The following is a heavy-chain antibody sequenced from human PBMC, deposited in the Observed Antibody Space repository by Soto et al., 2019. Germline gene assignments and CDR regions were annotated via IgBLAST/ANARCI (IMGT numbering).Heavy chain of an antibody. D-gene: IGHD3-3*01. J-gene: IGHJ6*02. CDR1: GFTFDDYG. CDR2: ISWNGEST. Sequence: DVQLVESGGGVVRPGGSLRLSCAASGFTFDDYGMSWVRQVPGKGLEWVSGISWNGESTEYADSVKGRFTISRDNAKNSLYLQMDSLRADDTALYHCARDGVFRSGYNSLWKPSPKKRVTYFMDVWGQVTTVTVSS. V-gene: IGHV3-20*01. CDR3: ARDGVFRSGYNSLWKPSPKKRVTYFMDV.